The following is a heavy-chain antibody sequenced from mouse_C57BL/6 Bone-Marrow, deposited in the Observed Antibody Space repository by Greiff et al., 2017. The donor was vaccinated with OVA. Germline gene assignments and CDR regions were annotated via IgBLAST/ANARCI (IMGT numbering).Heavy chain of an antibody. CDR3: TRYSYYYGSSNYAMDY. V-gene: IGHV1-5*01. Sequence: EVQVVESGTVLARPGASVKMSCKTSGYTFTSYWMHWVKQRPGQGLEWIGAIYPGNSDTSYNQKFKGKAKLTAVTSASTAYMELSSLTNEDSAVYYCTRYSYYYGSSNYAMDYWGQGTSVTVSS. J-gene: IGHJ4*01. CDR2: IYPGNSDT. CDR1: GYTFTSYW. D-gene: IGHD1-1*01.